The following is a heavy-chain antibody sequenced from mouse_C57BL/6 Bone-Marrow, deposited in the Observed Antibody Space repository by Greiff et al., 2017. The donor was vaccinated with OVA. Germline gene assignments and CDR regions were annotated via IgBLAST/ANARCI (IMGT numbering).Heavy chain of an antibody. D-gene: IGHD2-4*01. CDR1: GYTFTSYW. CDR2: IDPSDSET. CDR3: ARAGGYDYGRFAY. V-gene: IGHV1-52*01. J-gene: IGHJ3*01. Sequence: QVQLQQPGAELVRPGSSVKLSCKASGYTFTSYWMHWVKQRPIQDLEWIGNIDPSDSETHYNQKFKDKATLTVDKSSSTAYMQLSSLTSEDSAVYYCARAGGYDYGRFAYWGQGTLVTVSA.